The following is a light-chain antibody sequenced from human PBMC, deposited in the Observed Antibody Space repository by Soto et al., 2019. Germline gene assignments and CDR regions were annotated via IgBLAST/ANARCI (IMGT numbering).Light chain of an antibody. Sequence: VETQSAGTLSFSQRERATLSCRASQSVSSYLAWYQQKPGQAPRLLIYGTSNRATGIPDRFTGSGSGTEFTLTIIRLEREDFAVYYCQQYGTSPKTFGRGTKVDIK. J-gene: IGKJ4*01. CDR2: GTS. CDR1: QSVSSY. CDR3: QQYGTSPKT. V-gene: IGKV3-20*01.